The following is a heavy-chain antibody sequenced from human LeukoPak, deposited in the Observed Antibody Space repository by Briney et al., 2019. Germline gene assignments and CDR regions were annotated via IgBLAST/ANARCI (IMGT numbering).Heavy chain of an antibody. CDR1: GFTFSSYG. CDR3: AKDGFDS. V-gene: IGHV3-30*02. CDR2: VRYDGSSK. Sequence: GGSLRLSCAASGFTFSSYGMHWVRQAPGKGLEWVAFVRYDGSSKYYADSVKGRFTISRDNSKNTLYLQMNSLRTDDTAVYYCAKDGFDSWGQGTLVTVSS. J-gene: IGHJ4*02.